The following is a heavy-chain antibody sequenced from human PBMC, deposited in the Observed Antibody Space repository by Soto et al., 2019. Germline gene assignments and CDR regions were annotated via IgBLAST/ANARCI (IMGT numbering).Heavy chain of an antibody. J-gene: IGHJ3*02. D-gene: IGHD2-2*01. CDR1: GYTFTSYD. Sequence: QVQLVQSGAEVKKPGASVKVSCKASGYTFTSYDISWVRQAPGQGLEWMGGIIPIFGTANYAQKFQGRVTITADESTSTAYMELSSLRSEDTAVYYCARERYCSSTSCYDAFDIWGQGTMVTVSS. CDR3: ARERYCSSTSCYDAFDI. CDR2: IIPIFGTA. V-gene: IGHV1-69*01.